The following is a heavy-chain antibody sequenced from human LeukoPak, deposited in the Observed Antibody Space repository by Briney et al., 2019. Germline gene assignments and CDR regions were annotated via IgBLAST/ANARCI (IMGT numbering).Heavy chain of an antibody. D-gene: IGHD3-16*01. V-gene: IGHV3-53*01. CDR1: GFTVSSNY. Sequence: GGSLRLSCAASGFTVSSNYMSWVRQAPGKGLEWVSVIYSGGSTYYADSVKGRFTISRDNSKNTLYLQMNSLRAEDTAVYYCARVSVLGSSAFDIWGQGTMVTVSS. J-gene: IGHJ3*02. CDR2: IYSGGST. CDR3: ARVSVLGSSAFDI.